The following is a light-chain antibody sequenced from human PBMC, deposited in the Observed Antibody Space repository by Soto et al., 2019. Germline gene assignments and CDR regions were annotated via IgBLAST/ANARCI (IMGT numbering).Light chain of an antibody. Sequence: QSVLNQPASVSGSPGQSVTISCTATSNDVENYKLVSWYQQHPGKAPKLIIYEVTKRPSGVSNRFSGSKSANTASLTISGLQPEDEADYYCCSSVGSYVFGTGTKVTVL. CDR3: CSSVGSYV. J-gene: IGLJ1*01. V-gene: IGLV2-23*02. CDR2: EVT. CDR1: SNDVENYKL.